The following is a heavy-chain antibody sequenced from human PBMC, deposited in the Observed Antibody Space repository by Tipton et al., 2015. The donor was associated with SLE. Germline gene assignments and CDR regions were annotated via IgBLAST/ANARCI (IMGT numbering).Heavy chain of an antibody. J-gene: IGHJ6*03. V-gene: IGHV3-7*01. D-gene: IGHD2-15*01. CDR3: TTTDIVAVVAANGSYYYMDV. CDR1: GFTFSNYW. Sequence: GSLRLSCAASGFTFSNYWMSWVRQAPGKGLEWVANIKPEGSETYYVDSVKGRFTISRDNAKNSLYLQMNSLRAEDTAVYYCTTTDIVAVVAANGSYYYMDVWGRGTTVTVSS. CDR2: IKPEGSET.